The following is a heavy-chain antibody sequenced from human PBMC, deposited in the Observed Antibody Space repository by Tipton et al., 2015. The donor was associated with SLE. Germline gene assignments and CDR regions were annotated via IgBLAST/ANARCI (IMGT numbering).Heavy chain of an antibody. D-gene: IGHD1-26*01. J-gene: IGHJ4*02. CDR1: GGSITNHY. CDR2: IHYSGTT. Sequence: TLSLTCTVSGGSITNHYWNWIRQPPGKGLEWIGYIHYSGTTHDNPSLKSRVTMSVDMSKNQFSLNLTSVTAADTAVYYCTRDGGVGATVWWGQGTLVTVSS. CDR3: TRDGGVGATVW. V-gene: IGHV4-59*11.